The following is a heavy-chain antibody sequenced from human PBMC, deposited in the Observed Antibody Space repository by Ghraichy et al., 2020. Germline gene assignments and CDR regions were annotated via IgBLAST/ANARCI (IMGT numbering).Heavy chain of an antibody. Sequence: ASVKVSCKVSGYTLTELSMHWVRQAPGKGLEWMGGFDPEDGETIYAQKFQGRVTMTEDTSTDTAYMELSSLRSEDTAVYYCATDANTMVRGTLDPWGQGTLVTVSS. CDR1: GYTLTELS. CDR2: FDPEDGET. V-gene: IGHV1-24*01. D-gene: IGHD3-10*01. J-gene: IGHJ5*02. CDR3: ATDANTMVRGTLDP.